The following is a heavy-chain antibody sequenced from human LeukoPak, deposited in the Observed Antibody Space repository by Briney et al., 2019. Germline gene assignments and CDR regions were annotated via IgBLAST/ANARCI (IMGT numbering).Heavy chain of an antibody. CDR1: GYTFTGYY. CDR2: INPNSGGT. J-gene: IGHJ4*02. D-gene: IGHD3-9*01. Sequence: ASVKVSCKASGYTFTGYYMHWVRQAPGQGLEWMGWINPNSGGTNYAQKFQGWATMTRDTSISTAYMELSRLRSDDTAVYYCARERRRWEDWLLQYYFDYWGQGTLVTVSS. CDR3: ARERRRWEDWLLQYYFDY. V-gene: IGHV1-2*04.